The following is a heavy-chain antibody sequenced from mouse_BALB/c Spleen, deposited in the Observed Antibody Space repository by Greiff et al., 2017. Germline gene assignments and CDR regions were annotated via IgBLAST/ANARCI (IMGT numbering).Heavy chain of an antibody. CDR1: GYTFSSYW. D-gene: IGHD2-14*01. CDR2: ILPGSGST. J-gene: IGHJ3*01. Sequence: QVQLKQSGAELMKPGASVKISCKATGYTFSSYWIEWVKQRPGHGLEWIGEILPGSGSTNYNEKFKGKATFTADTSSNTAYMQLSSLTSEDSAVYVCARKGYGYDSGFAYWGQGTLVTVSA. V-gene: IGHV1-9*01. CDR3: ARKGYGYDSGFAY.